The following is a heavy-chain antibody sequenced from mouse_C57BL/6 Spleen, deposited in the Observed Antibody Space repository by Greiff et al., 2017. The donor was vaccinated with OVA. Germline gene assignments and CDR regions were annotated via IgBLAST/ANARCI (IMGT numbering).Heavy chain of an antibody. Sequence: QVQLQQSGPELVKPGASVKISCKASGYAFSSSWMNWVKQRPGKGLEWIGRIYPGDGDTNYNGKFKGKATLTADKSSSTAYMQLSSLTSEDSAVYFCARGGLRHYIDYWGQGTTLTVSS. J-gene: IGHJ2*01. V-gene: IGHV1-82*01. D-gene: IGHD2-4*01. CDR2: IYPGDGDT. CDR3: ARGGLRHYIDY. CDR1: GYAFSSSW.